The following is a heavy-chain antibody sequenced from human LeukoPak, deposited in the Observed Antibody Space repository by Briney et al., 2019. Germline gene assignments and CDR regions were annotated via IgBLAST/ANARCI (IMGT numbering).Heavy chain of an antibody. V-gene: IGHV3-21*01. Sequence: GGSLRLSCAASGFTFSSYAMSWVRQAPGKGLEWVSAISSSSSYIYYADSVKGRFTISRDNAKNSLYLQMNSLRAEDTAVYYCARAPLVIAALRYEYYFDYWGQGTLVTVSS. CDR1: GFTFSSYA. CDR2: ISSSSSYI. CDR3: ARAPLVIAALRYEYYFDY. D-gene: IGHD6-6*01. J-gene: IGHJ4*02.